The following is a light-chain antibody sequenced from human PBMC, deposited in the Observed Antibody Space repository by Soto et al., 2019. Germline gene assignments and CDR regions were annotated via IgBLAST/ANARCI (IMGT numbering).Light chain of an antibody. CDR3: QQYDSSPWT. CDR1: QSVSSNY. J-gene: IGKJ1*01. Sequence: EIVLTQSPGTLSLSPGERATLSCRASQSVSSNYLAWYQQKPGQAPRLLIYGASSRATGIPDRFSGSGSGTDFTLTISRLEPEDFEVYYCQQYDSSPWTFGQGTKVEIK. V-gene: IGKV3-20*01. CDR2: GAS.